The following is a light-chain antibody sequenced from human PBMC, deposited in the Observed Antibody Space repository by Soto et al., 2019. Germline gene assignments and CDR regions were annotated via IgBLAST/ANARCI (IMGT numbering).Light chain of an antibody. Sequence: DIQMTQSPSSLSASVGDRVTITCRASQSISSYLNWYQQKPGKAPKLLIYAASSLQSGVPSRFNGSGSGTDFALTISSLQPEDFATYYCQQSYSTLFTFGQGTRLEIK. CDR1: QSISSY. CDR2: AAS. J-gene: IGKJ5*01. V-gene: IGKV1-39*01. CDR3: QQSYSTLFT.